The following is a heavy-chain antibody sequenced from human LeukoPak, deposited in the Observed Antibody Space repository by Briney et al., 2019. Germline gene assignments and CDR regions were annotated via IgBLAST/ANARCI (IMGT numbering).Heavy chain of an antibody. CDR1: GFTFDDYA. V-gene: IGHV3-9*01. J-gene: IGHJ4*02. Sequence: GGSLRLSCAASGFTFDDYAMHWVRQAPGKGLGWVSGISGNSGSIGYAYSVKGRFTISRDNAKTSLYLQMNSLRAEDTAFYYCAKGDCTSTSCPPDYWGQGTLVTVSS. D-gene: IGHD2-2*01. CDR2: ISGNSGSI. CDR3: AKGDCTSTSCPPDY.